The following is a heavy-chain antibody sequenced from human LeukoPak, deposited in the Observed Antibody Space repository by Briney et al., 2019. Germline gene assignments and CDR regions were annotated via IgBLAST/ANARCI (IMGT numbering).Heavy chain of an antibody. Sequence: ATVNVSCKSSGYTFTDYYIHWVRHAPRQGHEWMWWISPSSGGTNYAQNFQGRVTLTRDTSIRTVYMELSSLRSDDTAVYYCARGLVGSAYDFDYWGQGTLVPVSS. CDR3: ARGLVGSAYDFDY. J-gene: IGHJ4*02. CDR1: GYTFTDYY. D-gene: IGHD5-12*01. CDR2: ISPSSGGT. V-gene: IGHV1-2*02.